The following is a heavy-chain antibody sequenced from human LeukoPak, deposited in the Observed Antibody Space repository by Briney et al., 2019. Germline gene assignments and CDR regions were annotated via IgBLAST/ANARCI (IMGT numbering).Heavy chain of an antibody. D-gene: IGHD5-12*01. V-gene: IGHV3-21*01. CDR1: GFTFSAYT. Sequence: PGESLRLSCAASGFTFSAYTMNWVRQAPGKGLEWVASIDSSSSYIYYADSLKGRFTISRDNAKNSLYLQINSLRAEDTAVYYCARGAAYDWDYWGQGTLVTVSS. J-gene: IGHJ4*02. CDR2: IDSSSSYI. CDR3: ARGAAYDWDY.